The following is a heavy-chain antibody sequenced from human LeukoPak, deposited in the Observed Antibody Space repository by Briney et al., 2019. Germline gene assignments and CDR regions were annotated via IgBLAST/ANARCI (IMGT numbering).Heavy chain of an antibody. D-gene: IGHD3-22*01. CDR3: ARSWDVLGSSGYYSYYFDY. CDR2: IIPIFGTA. V-gene: IGHV1-69*13. J-gene: IGHJ4*02. Sequence: ASVKVSCKASGGTFSSYAISWVRQAPGQGLEWMGGIIPIFGTANYAQKFQGRVTITADESTSTAYMELSSLRAEDTAVYYCARSWDVLGSSGYYSYYFDYWGQGTLVTVSS. CDR1: GGTFSSYA.